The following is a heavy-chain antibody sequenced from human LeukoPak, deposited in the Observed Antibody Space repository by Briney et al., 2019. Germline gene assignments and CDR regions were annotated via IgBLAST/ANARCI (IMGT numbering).Heavy chain of an antibody. D-gene: IGHD3-22*01. J-gene: IGHJ3*02. Sequence: PGGSLRLSCAASGFTFSSYAMSWVRQAPGKGLEWVSAISGSGGSTYYADSVKGRFTISRDNSKNTLYLQMNSLRAEDTAVYYCATDSSGYYDAFDIWGQGTMVTVSS. V-gene: IGHV3-23*01. CDR2: ISGSGGST. CDR1: GFTFSSYA. CDR3: ATDSSGYYDAFDI.